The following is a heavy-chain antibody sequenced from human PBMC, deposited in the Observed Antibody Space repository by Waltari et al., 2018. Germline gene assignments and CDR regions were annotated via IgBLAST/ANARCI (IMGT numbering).Heavy chain of an antibody. Sequence: EVQLVESGGGLVQPGRSLRLSCTASGFTFGDYAMSWVRQAPGKGLEWVSAISSSGGSTNYADSVKGRFTISRDNSKNTLYLQMNSLRAEDTAVYYCAKIVGATLRIVYYYGMDVWGQGTTVTVSS. CDR3: AKIVGATLRIVYYYGMDV. CDR1: GFTFGDYA. J-gene: IGHJ6*02. CDR2: ISSSGGST. D-gene: IGHD1-26*01. V-gene: IGHV3-23*04.